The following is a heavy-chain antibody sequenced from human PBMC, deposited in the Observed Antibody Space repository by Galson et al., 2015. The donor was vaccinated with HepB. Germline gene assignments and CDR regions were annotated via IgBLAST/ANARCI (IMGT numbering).Heavy chain of an antibody. J-gene: IGHJ4*02. CDR1: GFTFRSFA. CDR3: VRWTSQHSGYDE. CDR2: IGISESST. Sequence: SLRLSCAASGFTFRSFAMHWVRQAPGKGPEFVSGIGISESSTHYTDSVKGRFSISRDNTKNTLYLQMSSLRLEDTAVYYCVRWTSQHSGYDEWGRGTQVTVSS. V-gene: IGHV3-64D*06. D-gene: IGHD5-12*01.